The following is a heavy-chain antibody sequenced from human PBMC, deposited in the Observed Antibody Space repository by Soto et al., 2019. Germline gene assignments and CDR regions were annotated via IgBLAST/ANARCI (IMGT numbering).Heavy chain of an antibody. V-gene: IGHV4-39*01. CDR3: ARLGEYYDSSGYYRTINWFDP. D-gene: IGHD3-22*01. CDR1: GGSISSSTYY. J-gene: IGHJ5*02. Sequence: SETLSLTCTVSGGSISSSTYYWGWIRQPPGKGLEWFGSIYYSGSTYYNPSLKSRVTISVDTSKNQFSLKLSSVTAADTAVYYFARLGEYYDSSGYYRTINWFDPWGQGTLVTVSS. CDR2: IYYSGST.